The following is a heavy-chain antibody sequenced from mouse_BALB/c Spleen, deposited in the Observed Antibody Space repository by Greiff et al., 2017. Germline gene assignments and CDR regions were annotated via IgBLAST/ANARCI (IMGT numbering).Heavy chain of an antibody. CDR3: ARDGYDFDY. Sequence: EVKLMESGGGLVQPGGSLRLSCATSGFTFTDYYMSWVRQPPGKALEWLGFIRNKANGYTTEYSASVKGRFTISRDNSQSILYLQMNTLRAEDSATYYCARDGYDFDYWGQGTTLTVSS. CDR1: GFTFTDYY. J-gene: IGHJ2*01. V-gene: IGHV7-3*02. CDR2: IRNKANGYTT. D-gene: IGHD2-2*01.